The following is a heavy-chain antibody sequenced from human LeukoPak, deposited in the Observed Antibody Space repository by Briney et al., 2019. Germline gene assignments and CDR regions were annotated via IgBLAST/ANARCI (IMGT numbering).Heavy chain of an antibody. J-gene: IGHJ4*02. D-gene: IGHD6-13*01. Sequence: PGGSLRLSCAASGFTFSSYSMNWVRQAPGKGLEWVSSISSSSSYIYYADSVKGRFTISRDNAKNSLYLQMNSLRAEDTAVYYCARDGRQPNYFDYWGQGTLVTVSS. CDR1: GFTFSSYS. CDR2: ISSSSSYI. V-gene: IGHV3-21*01. CDR3: ARDGRQPNYFDY.